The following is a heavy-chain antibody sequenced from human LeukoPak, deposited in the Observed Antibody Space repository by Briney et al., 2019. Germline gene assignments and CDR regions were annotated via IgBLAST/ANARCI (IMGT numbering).Heavy chain of an antibody. V-gene: IGHV3-74*01. CDR1: GFTFSSYW. D-gene: IGHD3-10*01. J-gene: IGHJ4*02. CDR2: INSDGSTT. Sequence: GGSLRLSCVASGFTFSSYWMHWVRQAPGEGLVWVSRINSDGSTTTYADSVKGRFTISRDNSKNTLYLQMNSLRAEDTAVYYCTRDMIRGVVNYWGQGTLVTVSS. CDR3: TRDMIRGVVNY.